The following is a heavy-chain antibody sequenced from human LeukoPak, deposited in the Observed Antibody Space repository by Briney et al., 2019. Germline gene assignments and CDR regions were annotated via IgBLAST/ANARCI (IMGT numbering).Heavy chain of an antibody. CDR2: IYYSGST. Sequence: PSETLSLNCTVSGGSISSGDYYWNWIRQPPGKGLEWIGYIYYSGSTYYNPSLKSRVTISLDTSKTQFSLRLSSVTAADTAVYYCSRGLRGRSGYYFDSWGQGTLVTVSS. CDR3: SRGLRGRSGYYFDS. CDR1: GGSISSGDYY. J-gene: IGHJ4*02. V-gene: IGHV4-30-4*01.